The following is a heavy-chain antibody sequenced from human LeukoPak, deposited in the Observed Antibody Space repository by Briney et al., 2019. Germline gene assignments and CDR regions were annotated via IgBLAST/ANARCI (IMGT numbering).Heavy chain of an antibody. CDR1: GFTFSSYS. V-gene: IGHV3-21*01. CDR3: ARAHYDFWSGPEYYFDH. D-gene: IGHD3-3*01. CDR2: ISSSSSYI. Sequence: GGSLRLSCAASGFTFSSYSMNWVRQAPGKGLEWVSSISSSSSYIYYADSVKGRFTISRDNAKNSLYLQMNSLRAEDTAVYYCARAHYDFWSGPEYYFDHWGQGTLVTVSS. J-gene: IGHJ4*02.